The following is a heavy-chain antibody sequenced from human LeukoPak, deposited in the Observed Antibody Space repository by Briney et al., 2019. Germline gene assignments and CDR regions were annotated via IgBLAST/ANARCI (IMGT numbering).Heavy chain of an antibody. CDR1: GFTFSSYG. CDR3: AKRDNYYDSSGYYYVRALFDY. J-gene: IGHJ4*02. CDR2: TSYNGNNK. V-gene: IGHV3-30*18. D-gene: IGHD3-22*01. Sequence: PGGSLRLSCAASGFTFSSYGMHWVRQAPGKGLEWVAGTSYNGNNKYYADSVKGRFSISRDNSKNTLYLQMNSLRAEDTAVYYCAKRDNYYDSSGYYYVRALFDYWGQGTLVTVSS.